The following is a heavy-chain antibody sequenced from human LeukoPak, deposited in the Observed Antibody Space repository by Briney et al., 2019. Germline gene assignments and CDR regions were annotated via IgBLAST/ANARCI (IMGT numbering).Heavy chain of an antibody. Sequence: SVKVSCKASGGTFSSYAISWVRQAPGQGLEWMGRIIPILGIANYAQKFQGRVTIIADKSTSTAYMELSSLRSEDTAVYYCARDGDYYVSSGYSEYFQHWGQGTLVTVSS. D-gene: IGHD3-22*01. CDR2: IIPILGIA. J-gene: IGHJ1*01. V-gene: IGHV1-69*04. CDR3: ARDGDYYVSSGYSEYFQH. CDR1: GGTFSSYA.